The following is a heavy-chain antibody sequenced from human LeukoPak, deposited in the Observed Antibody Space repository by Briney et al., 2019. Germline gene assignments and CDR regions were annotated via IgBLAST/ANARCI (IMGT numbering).Heavy chain of an antibody. V-gene: IGHV4-34*01. Sequence: SETLSLTCAVYGGSFSGYYWSWIRQPPGKGLEWIGEINHSGSTNYNPSLKSRVTISVDTSKNQFSLKLSSVTAADTAVYYCARRGRPGIAAAGTLGYWGQGILVTVSS. J-gene: IGHJ4*02. CDR1: GGSFSGYY. CDR3: ARRGRPGIAAAGTLGY. D-gene: IGHD6-13*01. CDR2: INHSGST.